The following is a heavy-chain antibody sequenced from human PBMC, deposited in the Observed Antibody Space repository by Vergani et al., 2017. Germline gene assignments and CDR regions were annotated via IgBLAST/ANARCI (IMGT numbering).Heavy chain of an antibody. CDR2: IYHSGST. CDR3: ARQQGGYGAAFDI. Sequence: QVQLQESGPGLVKPSETLSLTCAVSGYSISSGYYWGWIRQPPWKGLEWIGSIYHSGSTYYNPSLKSRVTILVDTSKNQFSLKLSSVTAADTAVYYCARQQGGYGAAFDIWGQGTMVAVSS. V-gene: IGHV4-38-2*01. D-gene: IGHD4-17*01. J-gene: IGHJ3*02. CDR1: GYSISSGYY.